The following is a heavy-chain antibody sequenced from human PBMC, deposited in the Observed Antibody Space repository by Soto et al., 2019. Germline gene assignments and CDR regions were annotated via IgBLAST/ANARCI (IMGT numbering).Heavy chain of an antibody. D-gene: IGHD4-4*01. CDR3: AKSRDGYSFYFYYGMDV. Sequence: VQLEESGGGVVQPGRSLRLSCAASGFNFSNYNMHWVRQAPGKGLEWVALILHDGSNEYYADSVKGRFTISRDNSKNQLYLQMKILRAEDTAVYYCAKSRDGYSFYFYYGMDVCGQGTTVTVSS. CDR1: GFNFSNYN. J-gene: IGHJ6*02. CDR2: ILHDGSNE. V-gene: IGHV3-30*18.